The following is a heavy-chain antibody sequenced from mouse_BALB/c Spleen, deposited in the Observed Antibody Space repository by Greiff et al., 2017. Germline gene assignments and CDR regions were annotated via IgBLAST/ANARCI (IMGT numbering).Heavy chain of an antibody. V-gene: IGHV3-6*02. D-gene: IGHD2-2*01. CDR1: GYSITSGYY. CDR3: ARDYGYAFDY. J-gene: IGHJ2*01. Sequence: VQLKESGPGLVKPSQSLSLTCSVTGYSITSGYYWNWIRQFPGNKLEWMGYISYDGSNNYNPSLKNRISITRDTSKNQFFLKLNSVTTEDTATYYCARDYGYAFDYWGQGTTLTVSS. CDR2: ISYDGSN.